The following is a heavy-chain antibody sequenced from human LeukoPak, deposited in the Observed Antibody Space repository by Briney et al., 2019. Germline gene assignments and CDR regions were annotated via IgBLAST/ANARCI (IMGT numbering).Heavy chain of an antibody. Sequence: GESLKISCKGSGSIFTSYWIGWVRPMPGKGLEWMGIIYPGDSDTTYSPSFQGQVTISADKSISTAYLQWSSLKASDTAMYYCARRGYDSSGYRDAFDIWGQGTMVTVSS. V-gene: IGHV5-51*01. J-gene: IGHJ3*02. CDR3: ARRGYDSSGYRDAFDI. D-gene: IGHD3-22*01. CDR1: GSIFTSYW. CDR2: IYPGDSDT.